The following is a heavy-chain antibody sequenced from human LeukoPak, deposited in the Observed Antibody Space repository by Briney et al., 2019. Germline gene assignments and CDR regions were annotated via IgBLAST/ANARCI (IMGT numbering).Heavy chain of an antibody. CDR1: GFTFSSYW. D-gene: IGHD2-2*01. CDR2: IKSDGSDT. V-gene: IGHV3-74*01. Sequence: PGGSLRLSCAASGFTFSSYWMHWVRQVPGKGLVWVSRIKSDGSDTPYADSVKGRFTISRDNARNTLFLQMNSLRVEDTAVYYCARAEMQVGSCSSTNCLFDHWGQGTLVTVSS. CDR3: ARAEMQVGSCSSTNCLFDH. J-gene: IGHJ4*02.